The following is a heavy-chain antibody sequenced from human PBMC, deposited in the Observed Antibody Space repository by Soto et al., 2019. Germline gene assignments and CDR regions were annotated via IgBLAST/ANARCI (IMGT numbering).Heavy chain of an antibody. D-gene: IGHD2-15*01. V-gene: IGHV4-39*01. Sequence: SETLSLTCAVSGGESISSRNFFWCLIRQAPGKGLEFVGSMYSNGSPHYSSSLKSRVRISLDPSRNQFSLKVDSVTASDTAVYYCGRLIEAATGHSGRDYWSPGTRVTVSS. CDR3: GRLIEAATGHSGRDY. CDR1: GGESISSRNFF. J-gene: IGHJ4*02. CDR2: MYSNGSP.